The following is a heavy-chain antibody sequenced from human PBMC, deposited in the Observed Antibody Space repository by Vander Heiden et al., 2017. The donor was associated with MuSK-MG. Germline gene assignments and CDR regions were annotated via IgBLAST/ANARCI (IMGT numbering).Heavy chain of an antibody. CDR3: ARDTRGSTRILVVGPFDY. V-gene: IGHV3-30-3*01. CDR1: GFTFSSYA. CDR2: ISYDGSNK. D-gene: IGHD3-22*01. J-gene: IGHJ4*02. Sequence: QVQLVESGGGVVQPGWSLRLSCAASGFTFSSYAIHWVRQAPGKGLEWVAVISYDGSNKYYADSVKGRVTISRDNSKNTLYLQMNSLRAEEPAVYYCARDTRGSTRILVVGPFDYWGEGPLVTVSS.